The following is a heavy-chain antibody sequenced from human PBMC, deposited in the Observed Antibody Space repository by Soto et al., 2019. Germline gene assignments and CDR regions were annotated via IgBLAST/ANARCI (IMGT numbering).Heavy chain of an antibody. Sequence: QVQLVQSGAEVKKPGSSVKVSCKASGGTFSSYTISWVRQAPGQGLEWMGRIIPILGIANYAQKFQGRVTTTADKSTRTSYMELSSMSSDDTAVYYCARGQVTSGYFDLWGRGTLVTVSS. V-gene: IGHV1-69*02. CDR3: ARGQVTSGYFDL. CDR1: GGTFSSYT. J-gene: IGHJ2*01. D-gene: IGHD3-16*01. CDR2: IIPILGIA.